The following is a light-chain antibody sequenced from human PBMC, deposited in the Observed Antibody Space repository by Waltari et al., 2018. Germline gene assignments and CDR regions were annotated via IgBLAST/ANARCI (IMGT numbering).Light chain of an antibody. J-gene: IGLJ3*02. CDR1: SLRRYY. Sequence: SSELTQDPAVSVALGQTVRITCQGDSLRRYYASWYQQRPGQAPLLVLYGQDNRPSGIPDRCSGSTSGNTASLTITRDQAEDAGVYYCLSRDTSSTRVFGGGTTLTV. CDR2: GQD. V-gene: IGLV3-19*01. CDR3: LSRDTSSTRV.